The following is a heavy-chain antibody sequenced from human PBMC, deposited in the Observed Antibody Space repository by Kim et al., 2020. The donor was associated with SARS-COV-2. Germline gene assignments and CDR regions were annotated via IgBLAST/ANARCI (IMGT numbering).Heavy chain of an antibody. V-gene: IGHV1-69*06. CDR3: AKAINYYYEPSGPGYPDF. CDR1: EDIFTTYA. CDR2: IIPIVGTP. J-gene: IGHJ4*02. D-gene: IGHD3-22*01. Sequence: SVKVSCKASEDIFTTYAINWVRQAPGQGLEWMGGIIPIVGTPNYAQSFQGRVTITADKSSSTAYMELSRLRSEDTAVYYCAKAINYYYEPSGPGYPDFWGQGTQVLVSS.